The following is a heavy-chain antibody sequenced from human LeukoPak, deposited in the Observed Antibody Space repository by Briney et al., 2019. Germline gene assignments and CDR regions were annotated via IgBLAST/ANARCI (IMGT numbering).Heavy chain of an antibody. D-gene: IGHD2-21*02. J-gene: IGHJ4*02. V-gene: IGHV3-30*02. CDR1: GFTFSSYG. CDR3: ARSSDCGGDCYEYYFDY. CDR2: IRYDGSNK. Sequence: GGSLRLSCAASGFTFSSYGMHWVRQAPGKGLEWVAFIRYDGSNKYYADSVKGRFTISRDNSKNTLYLQMNSLRAADTAVYYCARSSDCGGDCYEYYFDYWGQGTLVTVSS.